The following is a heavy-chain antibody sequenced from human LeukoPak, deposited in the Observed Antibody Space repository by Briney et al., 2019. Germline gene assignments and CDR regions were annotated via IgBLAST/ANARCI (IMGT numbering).Heavy chain of an antibody. Sequence: GGSLRLSCAASGFTFSSYSMNWVRQAPGKGLEWVSSISSSSSYIYYADSVKGRFTISRDNAKNSLYLQMNSLRAEDMAVYYCASPRGDYYYGVDVWGQGTTVTVSS. J-gene: IGHJ6*02. V-gene: IGHV3-21*01. D-gene: IGHD3-10*01. CDR3: ASPRGDYYYGVDV. CDR2: ISSSSSYI. CDR1: GFTFSSYS.